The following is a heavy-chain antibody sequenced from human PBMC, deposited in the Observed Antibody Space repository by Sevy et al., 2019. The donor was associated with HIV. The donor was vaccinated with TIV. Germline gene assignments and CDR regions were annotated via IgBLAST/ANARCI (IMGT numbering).Heavy chain of an antibody. Sequence: GGSLRLSCAASGFTFSDYYMSWIRQAPGKGLEWVSYISSSGSTIYYADSVKGRFTISRDNSKNTLFLQMNSLRAEDSAIYYCARDRGEILRSAFDYWGQGTLVTVSS. CDR1: GFTFSDYY. D-gene: IGHD3-16*01. V-gene: IGHV3-11*04. J-gene: IGHJ4*02. CDR2: ISSSGSTI. CDR3: ARDRGEILRSAFDY.